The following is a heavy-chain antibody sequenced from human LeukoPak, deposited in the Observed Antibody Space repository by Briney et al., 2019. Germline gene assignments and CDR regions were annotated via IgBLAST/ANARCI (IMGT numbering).Heavy chain of an antibody. CDR2: TSYDGNHT. CDR1: GFTFSNYA. V-gene: IGHV3-30*04. CDR3: ARGLSEHDY. Sequence: GSLRLSCATSGFTFSNYALHWVRQAPGKGLEWVAVTSYDGNHTYYADSVKGRFTISRDNSKNTLYLQMNSLKVEDTAVYYCARGLSEHDYWGQGTLVTVSS. J-gene: IGHJ4*02. D-gene: IGHD1-14*01.